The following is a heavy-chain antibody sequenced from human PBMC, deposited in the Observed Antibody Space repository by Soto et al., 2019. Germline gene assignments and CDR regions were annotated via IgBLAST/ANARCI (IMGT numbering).Heavy chain of an antibody. CDR3: AAEYGANSA. CDR1: GGTFSSYT. D-gene: IGHD4-17*01. Sequence: QVQLVQSGAEVKKPGPSVKVSCKASGGTFSSYTINWVRQAPGQGLEWVGRIIPILGIAKNAQKFQGRVTITADKSTSTAYMELSSLRSEDTAVYYCAAEYGANSAWGQGTLVTVSS. J-gene: IGHJ4*02. CDR2: IIPILGIA. V-gene: IGHV1-69*02.